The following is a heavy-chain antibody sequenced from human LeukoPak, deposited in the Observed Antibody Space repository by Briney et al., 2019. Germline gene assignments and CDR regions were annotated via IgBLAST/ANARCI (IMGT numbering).Heavy chain of an antibody. D-gene: IGHD1-26*01. CDR3: ARDRSYRFDS. CDR2: ISTHSGNT. V-gene: IGHV1-18*01. CDR1: GYTFTSYG. Sequence: ASVKVSCKASGYTFTSYGISWVRQAPGQGLKWMGWISTHSGNTKYAQKFQGRVTMTTDTSTSTAHMEMRSLRYDDTAVYYCARDRSYRFDSWGQGTLVTVSS. J-gene: IGHJ4*02.